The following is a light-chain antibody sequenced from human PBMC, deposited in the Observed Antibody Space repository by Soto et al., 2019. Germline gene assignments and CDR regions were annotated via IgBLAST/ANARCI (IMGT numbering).Light chain of an antibody. V-gene: IGLV2-11*01. CDR3: CSYVGSYSYV. Sequence: QSALTQPRSVSGSPGQSVTVSCIGTSSDVGSYNSVSWYQEHPGKAPKLMIYDVIKRPSGVPDRFSGSKSGNTASLTISGLLAEDEADYYCCSYVGSYSYVFGTGTKLTVL. CDR2: DVI. CDR1: SSDVGSYNS. J-gene: IGLJ1*01.